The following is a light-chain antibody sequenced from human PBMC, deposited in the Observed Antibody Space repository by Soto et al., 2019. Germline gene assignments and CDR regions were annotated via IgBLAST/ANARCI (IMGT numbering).Light chain of an antibody. V-gene: IGKV1-12*01. J-gene: IGKJ5*01. CDR2: TAS. CDR3: QQAASFPIT. CDR1: QGVSTW. Sequence: DIHRTHSPCSVSASLCDIFTITCRASQGVSTWLAWYQQKPGKAPNLLIYTASSLQSGVPSRFSGSGSGMDFTLTINGLQPEDFATYYCQQAASFPITFGQGTRLEIK.